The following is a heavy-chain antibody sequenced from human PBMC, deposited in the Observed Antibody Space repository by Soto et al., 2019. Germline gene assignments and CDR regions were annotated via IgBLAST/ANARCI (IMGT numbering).Heavy chain of an antibody. D-gene: IGHD3-10*01. Sequence: GGSLRLSCAASGFTFSSYAMHWVRQAPGKGLEWVAVISYDGSNKYYADSVKGRFTISRDNSKNTLYLQMNSLRAEDTAVYYCATPLLWFGEFPLGGMDVWGQGTTVTVSS. CDR1: GFTFSSYA. CDR2: ISYDGSNK. J-gene: IGHJ6*02. CDR3: ATPLLWFGEFPLGGMDV. V-gene: IGHV3-30-3*01.